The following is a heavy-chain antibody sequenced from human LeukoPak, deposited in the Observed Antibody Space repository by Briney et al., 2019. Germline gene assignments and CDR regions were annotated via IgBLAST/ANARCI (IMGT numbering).Heavy chain of an antibody. CDR3: AREQLWFGESIYYYYYMDV. V-gene: IGHV4-4*07. CDR1: GGSISSYY. CDR2: IYTSGST. Sequence: SETLSLTCTVSGGSISSYYWSWIRQPAGKGLEWIGRIYTSGSTNYNPSLKSRVTMSVDTSKNQFSLKLSSVTAADTAVYYCAREQLWFGESIYYYYYMDVWGKGTTVTIS. D-gene: IGHD3-10*01. J-gene: IGHJ6*03.